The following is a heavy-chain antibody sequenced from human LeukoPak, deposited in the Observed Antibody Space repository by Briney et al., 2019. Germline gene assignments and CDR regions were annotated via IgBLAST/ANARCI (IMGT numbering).Heavy chain of an antibody. V-gene: IGHV4-30-2*01. CDR1: GGSISSGGYS. CDR2: IYHSGST. Sequence: SQTLSLTCAVSGGSISSGGYSWSWIRQPPGKGLEWIGYIYHSGSTYYNPSLKSRVTIPVDRSKNQFSLKLSSVTAADTAVYYCARVVPPGGYYFDYWGQGTLVTVSS. CDR3: ARVVPPGGYYFDY. J-gene: IGHJ4*02. D-gene: IGHD3-10*01.